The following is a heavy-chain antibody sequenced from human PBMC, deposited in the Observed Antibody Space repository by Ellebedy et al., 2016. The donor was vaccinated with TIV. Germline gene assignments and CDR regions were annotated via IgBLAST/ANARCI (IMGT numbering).Heavy chain of an antibody. CDR3: ARTRFLNYFDY. CDR1: GFTVSSNY. Sequence: GESLKISCVASGFTVSSNYMSWVRQAPGKGLEWVSIIYSVGSTYYTDAVKGRFTISRDNSKNTLYPQMNSLRAEDTAVYYCARTRFLNYFDYWGQGTLVTVSS. CDR2: IYSVGST. J-gene: IGHJ4*02. V-gene: IGHV3-53*01. D-gene: IGHD2/OR15-2a*01.